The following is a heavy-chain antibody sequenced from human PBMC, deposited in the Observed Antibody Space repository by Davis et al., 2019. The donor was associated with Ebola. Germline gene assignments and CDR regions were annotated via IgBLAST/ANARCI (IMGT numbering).Heavy chain of an antibody. CDR2: ISYDTNNK. D-gene: IGHD3-16*02. V-gene: IGHV3-30*18. J-gene: IGHJ6*02. CDR3: AKDRLSSQPSSFGMDV. Sequence: PGGSLRLSCAASGFTFSDYGMHWVRQSPGKGLEWVAVISYDTNNKVYADSVKGRFTISRDNSKNTLYLQMNSLRVEDTALYYCAKDRLSSQPSSFGMDVWGQGTTVTVS. CDR1: GFTFSDYG.